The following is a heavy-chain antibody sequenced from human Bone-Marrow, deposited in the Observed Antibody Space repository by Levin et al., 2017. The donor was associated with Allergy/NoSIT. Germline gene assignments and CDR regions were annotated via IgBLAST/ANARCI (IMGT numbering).Heavy chain of an antibody. CDR3: AKALSTPGSSSGWSIFDS. CDR1: GFTFKNFA. Sequence: GGSLRLSCAASGFTFKNFAMTWVRQAPGNGLEWVSAISASGSATYYADSVKGRFTISRDNSRNTLSVQMNGLRAEDTALYYCAKALSTPGSSSGWSIFDSWGQGSLVTVSS. J-gene: IGHJ4*02. V-gene: IGHV3-23*01. D-gene: IGHD6-19*01. CDR2: ISASGSAT.